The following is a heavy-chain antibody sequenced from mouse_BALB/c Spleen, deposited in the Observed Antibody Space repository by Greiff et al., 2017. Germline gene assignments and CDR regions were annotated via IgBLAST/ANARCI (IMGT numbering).Heavy chain of an antibody. Sequence: QVQLQQPGAELVMPGASVKMSCKASGYTFTDYWMHWVKQRPGQGLEWIGAIDTSDSYTSYNQKFKGKATLTVDKSSSTAYMQLSSLTSEDSAVYYYAIRSRYGGYYYAMDYWGQGTSLTVSS. J-gene: IGHJ4*01. CDR2: IDTSDSYT. CDR1: GYTFTDYW. D-gene: IGHD1-1*01. V-gene: IGHV1-69*01. CDR3: AIRSRYGGYYYAMDY.